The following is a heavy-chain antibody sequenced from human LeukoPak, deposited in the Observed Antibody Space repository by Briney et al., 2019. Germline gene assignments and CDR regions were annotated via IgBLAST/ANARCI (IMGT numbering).Heavy chain of an antibody. Sequence: GGSLGLSCAASGFTFSSYAMHWVRQAPGKGLEWVAVISYDGSNKYYADSVKGRFTISRDNSKNTLYLQMNSLRAEDTAVYYCARGRSDSGYEGIFDYWGQGTLVTVSS. D-gene: IGHD5-12*01. J-gene: IGHJ4*02. V-gene: IGHV3-30-3*01. CDR3: ARGRSDSGYEGIFDY. CDR1: GFTFSSYA. CDR2: ISYDGSNK.